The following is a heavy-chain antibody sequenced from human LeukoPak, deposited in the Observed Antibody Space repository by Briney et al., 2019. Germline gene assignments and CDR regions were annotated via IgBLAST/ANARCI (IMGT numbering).Heavy chain of an antibody. CDR3: ARGDTAYYSDAFDV. CDR1: GGSISSGSYS. V-gene: IGHV4-30-2*01. CDR2: MFQSGNT. J-gene: IGHJ3*01. Sequence: SGTLSLTCTVSGGSISSGSYSWTWIRQAPGKGLEWIGYMFQSGNTQYNPSLKGRAIISVDRSRDQFSLKLRSMTAADTGVYFCARGDTAYYSDAFDVWGQGTMVTVSS. D-gene: IGHD1-26*01.